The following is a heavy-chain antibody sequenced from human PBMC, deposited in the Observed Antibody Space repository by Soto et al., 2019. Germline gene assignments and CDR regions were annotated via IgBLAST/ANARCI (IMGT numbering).Heavy chain of an antibody. CDR3: ATPQETQVPTFSPLDL. CDR1: GGTFSSYA. V-gene: IGHV1-69*13. CDR2: IIPIFGRA. J-gene: IGHJ3*01. Sequence: SVKFSCEASGGTFSSYAIMWLRQARGQGLEWMGVIIPIFGRASYAQKFQGRVTIPAEESPSTDYLDLSTLRSEDTAVYYCATPQETQVPTFSPLDLSGQGTMVTVSS. D-gene: IGHD3-16*01.